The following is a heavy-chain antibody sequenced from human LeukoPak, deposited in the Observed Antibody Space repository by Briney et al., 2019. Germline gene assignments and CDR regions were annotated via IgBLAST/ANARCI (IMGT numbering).Heavy chain of an antibody. CDR3: ARSVVGSPDAYDI. V-gene: IGHV1-2*02. J-gene: IGHJ3*02. D-gene: IGHD1-26*01. CDR2: INPNSGGT. CDR1: GYTFTGYY. Sequence: ASVKVSCKASGYTFTGYYMHWVRQAPGQGLEWMGWINPNSGGTNYAQKFQGRVTMTRDTSISTAYMELSRLRSDDTAVYYCARSVVGSPDAYDIWGQGTMVTVSS.